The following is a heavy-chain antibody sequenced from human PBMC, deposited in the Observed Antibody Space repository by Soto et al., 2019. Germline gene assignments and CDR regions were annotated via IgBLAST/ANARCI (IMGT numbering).Heavy chain of an antibody. D-gene: IGHD2-8*01. CDR3: ARGGGCTNGVCYNYYYYYMDV. CDR1: GGSFSGYY. CDR2: INHSGST. V-gene: IGHV4-34*01. J-gene: IGHJ6*03. Sequence: QVQLQQWGAGLLKPSETLSLTCAVYGGSFSGYYWSWIRQPPGKGLEWIGEINHSGSTNYNPSLKSRVTISVDTSKIQCSLKLSSVTAADTAVYYCARGGGCTNGVCYNYYYYYMDVWGKGTTVTVSS.